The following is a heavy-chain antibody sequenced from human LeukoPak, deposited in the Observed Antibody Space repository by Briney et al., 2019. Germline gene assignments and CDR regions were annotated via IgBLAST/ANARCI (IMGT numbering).Heavy chain of an antibody. CDR3: GSIAVPGIYFDY. D-gene: IGHD6-13*01. J-gene: IGHJ4*02. V-gene: IGHV4-39*07. CDR2: IYYSGST. CDR1: GGSISSSSYY. Sequence: SETLSLTCTVSGGSISSSSYYWGWIRQPPGKGLEWIGTIYYSGSTYYNPSLKNRVTISVDTSKKQISLRLSSVTAADTAVYYCGSIAVPGIYFDYWGQGILVTVSS.